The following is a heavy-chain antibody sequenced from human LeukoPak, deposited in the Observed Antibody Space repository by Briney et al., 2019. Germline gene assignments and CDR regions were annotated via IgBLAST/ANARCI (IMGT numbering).Heavy chain of an antibody. V-gene: IGHV3-23*01. CDR2: ISGSGDST. CDR1: GFTFSSYA. D-gene: IGHD1-1*01. J-gene: IGHJ6*02. CDR3: AKGDRFGATGTMDV. Sequence: GGSLRLSCAASGFTFSSYAMSWVRQAPGKGLEWVSAISGSGDSTYYADSVKGRITISRDNSKNTLYLQMNSLRAEDTAVYYCAKGDRFGATGTMDVWGQGTTVTVSS.